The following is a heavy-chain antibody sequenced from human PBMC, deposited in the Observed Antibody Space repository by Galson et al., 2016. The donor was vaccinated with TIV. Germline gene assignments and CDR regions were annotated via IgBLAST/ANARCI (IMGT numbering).Heavy chain of an antibody. V-gene: IGHV3-7*03. Sequence: SLRLSCAGSGFTFSSYWMAWVRQAPGKGLEWVANVNEDGSVKYYVDSVKGRFTISRDNAKNSANLQMNSLRAEGTAVYYCARAWAGSGSYWGQGILVTVSS. CDR3: ARAWAGSGSY. CDR2: VNEDGSVK. J-gene: IGHJ4*02. CDR1: GFTFSSYW. D-gene: IGHD1-26*01.